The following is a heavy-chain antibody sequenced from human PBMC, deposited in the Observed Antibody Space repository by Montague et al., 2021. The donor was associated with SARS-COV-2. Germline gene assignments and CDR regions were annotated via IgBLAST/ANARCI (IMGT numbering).Heavy chain of an antibody. Sequence: SETLSLTCAVHGGSFSTYSWNWIRQPPGKGLEWIGEIHHGGSTNYNPSLKSRVTISVDTSKNHFSLKLTSVAAADTAVYYCASLGAGVVPSPILGVGPSYCYDEMDVWGKGTTVTVSS. CDR2: IHHGGST. J-gene: IGHJ6*04. CDR3: ASLGAGVVPSPILGVGPSYCYDEMDV. CDR1: GGSFSTYS. V-gene: IGHV4-34*01. D-gene: IGHD3-10*01.